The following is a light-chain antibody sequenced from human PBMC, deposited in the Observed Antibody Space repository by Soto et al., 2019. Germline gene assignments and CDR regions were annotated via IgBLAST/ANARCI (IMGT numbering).Light chain of an antibody. CDR1: QRLLHSNGNHF. J-gene: IGKJ5*01. Sequence: METTHSPPSPPVTPGDPASISCMSSQRLLHSNGNHFLDWYLQKPGQSPQLLIYLGSYRASGVPDRVSGSGAGTDFTLKITRVEAEDVGIYYCMQALHTPYTFGQGTRLEIK. V-gene: IGKV2-28*01. CDR2: LGS. CDR3: MQALHTPYT.